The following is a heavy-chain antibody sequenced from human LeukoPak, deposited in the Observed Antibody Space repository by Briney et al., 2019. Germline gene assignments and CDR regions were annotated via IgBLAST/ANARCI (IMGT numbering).Heavy chain of an antibody. CDR2: IYYSGST. Sequence: SETLSLTCTVSGGSISSYYWSWIRQPPGKGLEWIGYIYYSGSTNYNPSLKSRVTISVDTSKNQFSLKLSSVTAADTAVYYCARHTQNLQLSYWGQGTLVTVSS. V-gene: IGHV4-59*08. CDR1: GGSISSYY. J-gene: IGHJ4*02. CDR3: ARHTQNLQLSY. D-gene: IGHD5-18*01.